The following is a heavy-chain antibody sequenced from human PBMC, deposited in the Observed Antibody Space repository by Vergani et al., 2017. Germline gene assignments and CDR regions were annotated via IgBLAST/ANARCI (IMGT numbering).Heavy chain of an antibody. D-gene: IGHD1-1*01. CDR2: IYYSGST. CDR3: ARDQSGTTAPYFDY. J-gene: IGHJ4*02. Sequence: QVQLQESGPGLVKPSQTLSLTCPVSGGSISRGCYYWSWLRQHPGKGLEWIGYIYYSGSTYYNPSLKSRVTISVDTSKNQFSLKLSSVTAADTAVYYCARDQSGTTAPYFDYWGQGTLVTVSS. CDR1: GGSISRGCYY. V-gene: IGHV4-31*03.